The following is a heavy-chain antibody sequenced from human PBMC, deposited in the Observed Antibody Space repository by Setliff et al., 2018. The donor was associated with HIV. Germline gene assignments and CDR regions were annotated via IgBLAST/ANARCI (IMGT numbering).Heavy chain of an antibody. CDR1: GFSFSGYG. J-gene: IGHJ4*02. V-gene: IGHV3-33*01. CDR2: IWYDGSNR. CDR3: ARGPDCSGGSCYLGFDY. D-gene: IGHD2-15*01. Sequence: GGSLRLSCAASGFSFSGYGMHWVRQAPGKGLEWLAVIWYDGSNRYYTDSVQGRITISRDNSENMLYLRMNSLRAEDTAVYFCARGPDCSGGSCYLGFDYWGQGTLVTVSS.